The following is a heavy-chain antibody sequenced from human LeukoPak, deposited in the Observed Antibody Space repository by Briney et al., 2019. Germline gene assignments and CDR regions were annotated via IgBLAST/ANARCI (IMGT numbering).Heavy chain of an antibody. Sequence: GASVKVSCKASGGTFSSYAISWVRQAPGQGLEWMGGIIPIVGTANYAQKFQGRVTITADESTSTAYMELSSLRSEDTAVYYCARHTYYYDSSGPGTFDYWGQGTLVNVSS. CDR2: IIPIVGTA. V-gene: IGHV1-69*13. CDR3: ARHTYYYDSSGPGTFDY. J-gene: IGHJ4*02. D-gene: IGHD3-22*01. CDR1: GGTFSSYA.